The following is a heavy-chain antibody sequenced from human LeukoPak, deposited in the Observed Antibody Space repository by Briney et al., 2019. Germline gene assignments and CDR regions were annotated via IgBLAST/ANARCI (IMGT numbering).Heavy chain of an antibody. V-gene: IGHV1-69*13. CDR2: IIPIFGTA. J-gene: IGHJ6*02. Sequence: ASVKVSCKASGGTFSSYAISWVRQAPGQGLEWMGGIIPIFGTANYAQKFQGRVTITADESTSTAYMELSSLRSEDTAVYYCAGDHGDTRYYYYGVDVWGQGTTVTVSS. CDR1: GGTFSSYA. CDR3: AGDHGDTRYYYYGVDV. D-gene: IGHD4-17*01.